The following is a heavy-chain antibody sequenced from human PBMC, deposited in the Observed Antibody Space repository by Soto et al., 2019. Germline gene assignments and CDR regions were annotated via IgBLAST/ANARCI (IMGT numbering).Heavy chain of an antibody. J-gene: IGHJ5*02. CDR1: GASISGFY. Sequence: SETLSLTCTVSGASISGFYWSWIRKSAGKGLEWIGRIYATGTTDYNPSLKSRVMMPVDTSKKQFSLKLRSVTAADTAVYYCVRDGTKTLRDWFDPWGQGISVTVS. D-gene: IGHD1-1*01. CDR3: VRDGTKTLRDWFDP. CDR2: IYATGTT. V-gene: IGHV4-4*07.